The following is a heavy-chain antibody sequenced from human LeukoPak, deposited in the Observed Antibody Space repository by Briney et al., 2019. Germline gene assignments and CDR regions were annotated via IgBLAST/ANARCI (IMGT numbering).Heavy chain of an antibody. J-gene: IGHJ4*02. D-gene: IGHD6-13*01. CDR1: GFTFSSYA. CDR3: AKDRAAAGTHSFDY. CDR2: ISGSGGST. Sequence: PGGSLRLSCAASGFTFSSYAINWVRQAPGKGLEWVSAISGSGGSTYYADSVKGRFTISRDNSKNTLYLQVNSLRAEDTAVYYCAKDRAAAGTHSFDYWGQGTLVTVSS. V-gene: IGHV3-23*01.